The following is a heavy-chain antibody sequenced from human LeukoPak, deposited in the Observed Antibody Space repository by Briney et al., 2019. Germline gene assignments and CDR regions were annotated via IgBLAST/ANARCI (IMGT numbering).Heavy chain of an antibody. Sequence: GGSLRLSCAASGFTFGSYGMHWVRQAPGKGLEWVSFVRYVGGNKYYGDSVRGRFTTSRDNSKNTLFLQMNCLRTEDTAVYYCVKEPDYWGLGTLVTVSS. CDR3: VKEPDY. V-gene: IGHV3-30*02. J-gene: IGHJ4*02. CDR1: GFTFGSYG. CDR2: VRYVGGNK.